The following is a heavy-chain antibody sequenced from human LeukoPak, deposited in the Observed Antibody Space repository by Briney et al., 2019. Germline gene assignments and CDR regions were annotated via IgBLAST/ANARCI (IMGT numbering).Heavy chain of an antibody. J-gene: IGHJ4*02. CDR1: GFTFSSYS. CDR2: ISSSSSSI. CDR3: ARASGDIVETATMGSY. D-gene: IGHD5-18*01. V-gene: IGHV3-21*01. Sequence: GGSLRLSCAASGFTFSSYSMNWVRQAPGRGLEGVSSISSSSSSIYYADSVKARFTISRDNAKNSLYLQMNSLRAEDTAVYYCARASGDIVETATMGSYWGQGTLVTVSS.